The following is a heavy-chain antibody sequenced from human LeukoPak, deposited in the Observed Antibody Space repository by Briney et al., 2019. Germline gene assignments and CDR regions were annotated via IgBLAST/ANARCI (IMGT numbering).Heavy chain of an antibody. J-gene: IGHJ6*02. CDR2: IRGSGGST. CDR1: GFTFSSYA. D-gene: IGHD3-22*01. V-gene: IGHV3-23*01. CDR3: AKGGDGRYYDSSGSFFYYYGMDV. Sequence: GGSLRLSCAASGFTFSSYAMSWVRQAPGKGLKWVSTIRGSGGSTYYADSVKGRFTISRDNSKNTLYLQMNSLRAEDTAVYYCAKGGDGRYYDSSGSFFYYYGMDVWGQGTTVTVSS.